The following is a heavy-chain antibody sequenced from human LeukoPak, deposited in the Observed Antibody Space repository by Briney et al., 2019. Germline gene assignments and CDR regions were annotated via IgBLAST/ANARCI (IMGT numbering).Heavy chain of an antibody. CDR2: ITSSSSYI. V-gene: IGHV3-21*01. CDR1: GFTFSSYS. CDR3: ARSDYYDSSGYVIDY. Sequence: GGSLRLSCAASGFTFSSYSMNWVRQAPGKGLEWVSSITSSSSYIYYADSVKGRFTISRDNAKNSLYLQMKSLRAEDTAVYYCARSDYYDSSGYVIDYWGRGTLVTVSS. J-gene: IGHJ4*02. D-gene: IGHD3-22*01.